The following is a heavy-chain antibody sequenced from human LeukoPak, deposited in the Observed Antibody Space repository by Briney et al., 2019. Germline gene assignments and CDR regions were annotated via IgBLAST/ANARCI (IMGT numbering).Heavy chain of an antibody. CDR2: SRNKANGYTT. Sequence: TGGSLRLSCAASGFTFSDRYMDWVRQAPGKGLEWVGRSRNKANGYTTEYAASVKGRFTISRDGAKNSLYLQMNSLKTEDTAVYYCARVLAATPNAFDIWGQGTMVTVSS. CDR3: ARVLAATPNAFDI. J-gene: IGHJ3*02. CDR1: GFTFSDRY. V-gene: IGHV3-72*01. D-gene: IGHD2-15*01.